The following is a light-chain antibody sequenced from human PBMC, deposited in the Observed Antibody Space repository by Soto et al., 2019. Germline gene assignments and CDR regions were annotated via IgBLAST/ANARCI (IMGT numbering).Light chain of an antibody. Sequence: IVLTQSPGTLYLSPGERATLSCRASQRVPTKYLAWFQQKPGQAPRLLMNDVSTRVTGFPDRFSGSGSETDFSLTISRLEPEDFAVYSCQHYGDSPSFGGGTKVEMK. J-gene: IGKJ4*01. CDR2: DVS. CDR1: QRVPTKY. V-gene: IGKV3-20*01. CDR3: QHYGDSPS.